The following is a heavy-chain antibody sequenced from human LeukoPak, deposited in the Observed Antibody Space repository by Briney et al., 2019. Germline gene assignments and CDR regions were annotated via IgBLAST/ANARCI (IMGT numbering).Heavy chain of an antibody. J-gene: IGHJ1*01. D-gene: IGHD3-22*01. CDR1: GFTFSDYY. CDR3: AKTRGPLLPEH. CDR2: LSSGGSMI. Sequence: PGGSLRLSCVASGFTFSDYYINWIRQAPGMGLEWIAYLSSGGSMIYYADSVKGRFAISRDNAQNSLYLQMNSLRAEDTAVYHCAKTRGPLLPEHWGQGTLVTVSS. V-gene: IGHV3-11*04.